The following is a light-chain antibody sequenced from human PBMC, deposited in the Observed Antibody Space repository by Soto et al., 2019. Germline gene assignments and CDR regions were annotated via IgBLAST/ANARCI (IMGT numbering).Light chain of an antibody. CDR1: SIGSKS. J-gene: IGLJ2*01. Sequence: SYELTQPPSVSVAPGKTATITCGGNSIGSKSVHWYQQMPGQAPALVISYDSDRPSGIPERFSGSNSGNTATLTISRVEPGNEADYYCQVWETSSGHQAIFGAGSKVTFL. CDR2: YDS. V-gene: IGLV3-21*01. CDR3: QVWETSSGHQAI.